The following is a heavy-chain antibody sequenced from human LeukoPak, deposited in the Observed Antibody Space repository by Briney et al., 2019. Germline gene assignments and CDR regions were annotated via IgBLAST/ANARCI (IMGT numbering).Heavy chain of an antibody. D-gene: IGHD3-10*01. Sequence: SETLSLTCTVSGGSISTYYWSWIRQPAGKGLEWIGRIYTRGSTNYNPSLKTRVTMSIDTSKNQFSLKLSSVTAADTAVYYCASEMYYYGSGSYSPFDYWGQGTLVTVSS. CDR2: IYTRGST. V-gene: IGHV4-4*07. CDR3: ASEMYYYGSGSYSPFDY. CDR1: GGSISTYY. J-gene: IGHJ4*02.